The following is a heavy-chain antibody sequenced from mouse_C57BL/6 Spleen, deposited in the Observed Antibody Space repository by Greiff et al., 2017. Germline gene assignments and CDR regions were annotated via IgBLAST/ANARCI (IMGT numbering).Heavy chain of an antibody. CDR2: INYDGSST. V-gene: IGHV5-16*01. J-gene: IGHJ1*03. D-gene: IGHD1-1*01. Sequence: EVMLVESEGGLVQPGSSMKLSCTVSGFTFSDYYMAWVRQVPEKGLEWVANINYDGSSTYYLDSLKSRFIISRDNAKNILYLHMSSLKSEDTATYYCAREGYGWDWYFDVWGTGTTVTVSS. CDR3: AREGYGWDWYFDV. CDR1: GFTFSDYY.